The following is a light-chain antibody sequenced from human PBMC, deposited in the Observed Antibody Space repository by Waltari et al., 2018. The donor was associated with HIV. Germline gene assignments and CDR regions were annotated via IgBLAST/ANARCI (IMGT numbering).Light chain of an antibody. V-gene: IGLV2-11*01. CDR2: EVS. J-gene: IGLJ1*01. Sequence: QSALTQPRSVSGSPGPSVTIPCTGTRIDIGYLDYVPWYQHYPGKAPKVILYEVSQRPSGVPDRFTASKSGITASLTISGLQDEDEADYYCCSYAGTYTYVFGTGTTVTVL. CDR3: CSYAGTYTYV. CDR1: RIDIGYLDY.